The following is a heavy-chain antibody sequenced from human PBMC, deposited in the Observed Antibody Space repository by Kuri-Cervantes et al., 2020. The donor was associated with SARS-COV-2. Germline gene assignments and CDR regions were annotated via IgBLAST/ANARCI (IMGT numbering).Heavy chain of an antibody. J-gene: IGHJ6*02. Sequence: GESLKISCAASGFTFSSYSMNWVRQAPGKGLEWVSSISSSSSYIYYADSVKGRFTISRDNAKNSLHLQMNSLRAEDTAVYYCAIIESSSDYYYYYGMDVWGQGTTVTVSS. D-gene: IGHD3-10*01. CDR2: ISSSSSYI. V-gene: IGHV3-21*01. CDR1: GFTFSSYS. CDR3: AIIESSSDYYYYYGMDV.